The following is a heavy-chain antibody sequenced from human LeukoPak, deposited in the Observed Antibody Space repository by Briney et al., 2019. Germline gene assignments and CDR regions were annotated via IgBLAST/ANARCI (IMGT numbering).Heavy chain of an antibody. Sequence: SETLSLTCTVSGGSISTYYWSWIRQPAGKGLEWIGRLYTTGSSSYNPSLKSRVTISVDTSKNQFSLKLSSVTAADTAVYYCARGGPAAINYYYYGMDVWGQGTTVTVSS. D-gene: IGHD2-2*01. CDR1: GGSISTYY. V-gene: IGHV4-4*07. CDR2: LYTTGSS. J-gene: IGHJ6*02. CDR3: ARGGPAAINYYYYGMDV.